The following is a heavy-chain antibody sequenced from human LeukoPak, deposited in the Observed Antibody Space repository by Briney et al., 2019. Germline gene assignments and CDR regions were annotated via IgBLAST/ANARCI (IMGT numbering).Heavy chain of an antibody. Sequence: PSETLSLTCAVSGGSISSGGYSWSWIRQPPGKGLEWIGYIYHSGSTYYNPSLKSRVTISVDRSKNQFSLKLSSVTAADTAVYYCARAFQGIFDYWGQGTLVTVSS. J-gene: IGHJ4*02. V-gene: IGHV4-30-2*02. CDR1: GGSISSGGYS. CDR2: IYHSGST. CDR3: ARAFQGIFDY. D-gene: IGHD2/OR15-2a*01.